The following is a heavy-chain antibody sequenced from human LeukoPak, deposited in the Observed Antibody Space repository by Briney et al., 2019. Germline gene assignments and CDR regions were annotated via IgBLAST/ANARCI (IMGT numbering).Heavy chain of an antibody. D-gene: IGHD3-16*02. CDR2: ICGSGGST. V-gene: IGHV3-23*01. J-gene: IGHJ3*01. Sequence: PGGSLRLSRAASVFTLRGYTMGGVRGAPGEGVEWVSAICGSGGSTYYADSVKGRFTISRDNAKNSLYLQMSSLRAEDTAVYYCARDCEYPWGIYRYDAFDVWGQGTVVTASS. CDR3: ARDCEYPWGIYRYDAFDV. CDR1: VFTLRGYT.